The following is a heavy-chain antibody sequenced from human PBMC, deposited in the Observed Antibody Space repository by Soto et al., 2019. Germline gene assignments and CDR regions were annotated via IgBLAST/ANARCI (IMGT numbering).Heavy chain of an antibody. Sequence: QLQLQESGPGLVKPSETLSLTCTVSGGSISSRSFYWGWIRQPPGMGLEWIGSFYYSGSTDYDPSLKSRLSMSLCTSKNKLSLRLSSVTATDTAVYSCASRSSNCRHTTNYKDYFDYWGQGILVTVTS. J-gene: IGHJ4*02. CDR1: GGSISSRSFY. CDR2: FYYSGST. CDR3: ASRSSNCRHTTNYKDYFDY. V-gene: IGHV4-39*01. D-gene: IGHD3-16*02.